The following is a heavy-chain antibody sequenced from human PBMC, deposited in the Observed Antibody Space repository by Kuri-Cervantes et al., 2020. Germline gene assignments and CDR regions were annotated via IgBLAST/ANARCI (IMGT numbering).Heavy chain of an antibody. Sequence: ASVKVSCKASGYTFTGYYMHWVRQAPGQGLEWMGWINPNSGGTNYAQKLQGRVTMTRDTSISTAYMELSRLRSDDTAVYYCARDRYSYGGDAADYWGQGTLVTVSS. J-gene: IGHJ4*02. V-gene: IGHV1-2*02. D-gene: IGHD5-18*01. CDR1: GYTFTGYY. CDR2: INPNSGGT. CDR3: ARDRYSYGGDAADY.